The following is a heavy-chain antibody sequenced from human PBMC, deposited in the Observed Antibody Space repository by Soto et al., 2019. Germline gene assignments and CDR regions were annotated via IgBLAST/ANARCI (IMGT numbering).Heavy chain of an antibody. Sequence: QVQLVQSGAEVKKPGASVKVSCKASGYTFTSYGISWVRQAPGQGLERMGWISAYNGNTNYAQKLQGRVTMTTDTSTSTGYMELRSLRSDDTAVYYCARQGHSGYDWGTEVNYYMDVWGKGTTVTVSS. CDR2: ISAYNGNT. D-gene: IGHD5-12*01. V-gene: IGHV1-18*01. J-gene: IGHJ6*03. CDR1: GYTFTSYG. CDR3: ARQGHSGYDWGTEVNYYMDV.